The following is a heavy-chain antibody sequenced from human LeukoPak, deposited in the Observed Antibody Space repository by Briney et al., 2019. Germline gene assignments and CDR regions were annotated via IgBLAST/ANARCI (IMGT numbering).Heavy chain of an antibody. Sequence: SVKVSCKASGGTFNSYAINWVRQAPGQGLEWMGGIIPRLGTTKYIEKFQGRITITTDESTTTAYMELSSLRSEDTAVYYCAADGTDWGQGTLVTVSS. V-gene: IGHV1-69*05. CDR3: AADGTD. J-gene: IGHJ4*02. CDR2: IIPRLGTT. CDR1: GGTFNSYA.